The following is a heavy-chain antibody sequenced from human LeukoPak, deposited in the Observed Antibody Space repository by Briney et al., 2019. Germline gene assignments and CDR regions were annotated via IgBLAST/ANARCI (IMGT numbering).Heavy chain of an antibody. D-gene: IGHD3-3*01. J-gene: IGHJ6*02. CDR2: IKQDGSEK. V-gene: IGHV3-7*01. CDR3: AREKALRFLEWPDYGMDV. Sequence: GGSLRLFCAASGFTFSSYWMSWVRQAPGKGLEGVANIKQDGSEKYYVDSVKGRFTISRDNAKNSLYLQMNSLRAEDTAVYYCAREKALRFLEWPDYGMDVWGQGTTVTVSS. CDR1: GFTFSSYW.